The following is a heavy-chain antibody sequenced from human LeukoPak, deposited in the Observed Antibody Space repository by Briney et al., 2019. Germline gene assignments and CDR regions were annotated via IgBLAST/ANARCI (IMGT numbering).Heavy chain of an antibody. D-gene: IGHD5-24*01. Sequence: GASVKVSWKASGYTFTSYYMHWVRQAPGQGLEWMGIINPSGGSTSYAQKFQGRVTMTRDTSTSTVYMELSSLRSEDTAVYYCARDVEMATIDYWGQGTLVTVSS. CDR1: GYTFTSYY. CDR3: ARDVEMATIDY. J-gene: IGHJ4*02. V-gene: IGHV1-46*01. CDR2: INPSGGST.